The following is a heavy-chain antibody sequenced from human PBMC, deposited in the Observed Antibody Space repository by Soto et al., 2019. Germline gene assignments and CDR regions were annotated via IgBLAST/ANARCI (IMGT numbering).Heavy chain of an antibody. CDR1: GFTFSSSS. CDR3: TGGGECGGPGY. CDR2: IDTLSSTM. D-gene: IGHD2-21*01. Sequence: EVQLVESGGGLVQPGGSLRLSCAASGFTFSSSSMHWVRQAPGKGLEWVSFIDTLSSTMYYADSVRGRFTISRDNAKNSLDQQMNMWRSDETGSDYTTGGGECGGPGYWGQGTLVAVSS. J-gene: IGHJ4*02. V-gene: IGHV3-48*01.